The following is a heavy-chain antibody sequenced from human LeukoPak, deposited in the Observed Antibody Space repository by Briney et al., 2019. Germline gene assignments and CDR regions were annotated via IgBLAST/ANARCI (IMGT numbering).Heavy chain of an antibody. CDR2: ISYSGST. V-gene: IGHV4-59*08. Sequence: SETLSLTCTVSGGSISSYFWSWIRQPPGKGLEWIGYISYSGSTNYNPSLKSRVTISVDTSENQFSLKLNSVTAADTAVYYCARQTYDGYFDYWGQGTLDTVSS. CDR3: ARQTYDGYFDY. D-gene: IGHD3-3*01. CDR1: GGSISSYF. J-gene: IGHJ4*02.